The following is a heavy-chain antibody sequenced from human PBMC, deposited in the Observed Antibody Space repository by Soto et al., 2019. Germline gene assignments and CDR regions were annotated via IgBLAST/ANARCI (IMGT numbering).Heavy chain of an antibody. CDR2: MYSTGNT. CDR1: FGSISSYH. Sequence: KXTETLSRPCSVSFGSISSYHWSWIRQPAGKGLEWIGRMYSTGNTNYNPSLKSRVTVSIDTSKNQFFLRLNSVTAADSAVYYCAREFGDNWNYEAYWGQGTAVTVSS. J-gene: IGHJ4*02. V-gene: IGHV4-4*07. CDR3: AREFGDNWNYEAY. D-gene: IGHD1-7*01.